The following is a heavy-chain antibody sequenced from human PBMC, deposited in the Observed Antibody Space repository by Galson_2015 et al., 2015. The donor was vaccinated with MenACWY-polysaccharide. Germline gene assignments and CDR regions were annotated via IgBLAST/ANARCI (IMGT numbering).Heavy chain of an antibody. D-gene: IGHD3-16*01. J-gene: IGHJ6*02. CDR2: IWYDGSNK. V-gene: IGHV3-33*01. CDR3: VRDFRWERAYGLDV. CDR1: GFTFRSYG. Sequence: SLRLSCAASGFTFRSYGMHWVRQAPGKGLEWVTVIWYDGSNKYYADSVKGRFTISRDNSKNTLYLQINSLRVDDTAVYYCVRDFRWERAYGLDVWGQGTTVRVSS.